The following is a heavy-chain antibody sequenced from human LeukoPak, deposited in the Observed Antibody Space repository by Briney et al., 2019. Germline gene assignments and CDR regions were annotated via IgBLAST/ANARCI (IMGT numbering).Heavy chain of an antibody. J-gene: IGHJ4*02. D-gene: IGHD3-3*01. Sequence: WASVKVSCKASGYTFTGYYMHWVRQAPGQGLEWMGWINPNSGGTNYAQKFQGRVTMTRDTSISTAYMELSRLRSDDTAVYYCARRRDFWSGYYFDYWGQGTLVTVSS. CDR1: GYTFTGYY. V-gene: IGHV1-2*02. CDR3: ARRRDFWSGYYFDY. CDR2: INPNSGGT.